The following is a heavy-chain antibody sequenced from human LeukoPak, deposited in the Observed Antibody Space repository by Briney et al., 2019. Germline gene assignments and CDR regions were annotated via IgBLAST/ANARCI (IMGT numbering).Heavy chain of an antibody. CDR1: GFTFSSYG. CDR3: ARDPKPYLTGHRYYFDY. J-gene: IGHJ4*02. D-gene: IGHD3-9*01. CDR2: IWYDGSNK. Sequence: GGSLRLSCAASGFTFSSYGMHWVRQAPGKGLEWVAVIWYDGSNKYYADSVKGRFTISRDNSKNTLYLQMNSLRAEDTAVYYCARDPKPYLTGHRYYFDYWGQGTLVTVSS. V-gene: IGHV3-33*01.